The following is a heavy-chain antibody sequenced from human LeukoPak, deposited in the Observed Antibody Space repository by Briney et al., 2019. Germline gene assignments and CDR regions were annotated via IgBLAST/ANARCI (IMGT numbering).Heavy chain of an antibody. V-gene: IGHV4-59*08. J-gene: IGHJ6*02. D-gene: IGHD6-19*01. CDR1: GGSISTYY. Sequence: SETLSLTCTVSGGSISTYYWSWIRQPPGKGLEWIGYIYYSGSTNCNPSLKSRVTISVDTSKNLFSLKLSSVTAADTAVYYCARHIRSSGTLYYYYYGMDVWGQGTTVTVSS. CDR2: IYYSGST. CDR3: ARHIRSSGTLYYYYYGMDV.